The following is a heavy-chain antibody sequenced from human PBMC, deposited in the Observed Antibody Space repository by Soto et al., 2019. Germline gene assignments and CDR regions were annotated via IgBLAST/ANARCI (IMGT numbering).Heavy chain of an antibody. CDR1: GFTFSSYA. CDR2: ISYDGSNK. V-gene: IGHV3-30-3*01. J-gene: IGHJ4*02. D-gene: IGHD2-15*01. CDR3: ARVPSSSGRAHFDY. Sequence: QVQLVESGGGVVQPGRSLRLSCAASGFTFSSYAMHWVRKAPGKGLEWVAVISYDGSNKYYADSVKGRFTISRDNSKNTLYLQMNSLRAEDTAVYYCARVPSSSGRAHFDYWGQGPLVTVSS.